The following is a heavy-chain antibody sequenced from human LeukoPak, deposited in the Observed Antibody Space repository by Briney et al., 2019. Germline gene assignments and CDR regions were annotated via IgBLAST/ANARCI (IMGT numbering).Heavy chain of an antibody. CDR1: GGSFSGYY. CDR2: INHSGST. J-gene: IGHJ5*02. D-gene: IGHD3-3*01. V-gene: IGHV4-34*01. Sequence: KPSETLSLTCAVYGGSFSGYYWSWIRQPPGEGLEWIGEINHSGSTNYNPSLKSRVTISVDTSKNQFSLKLSSVTAADTAVYYCARGLPGYDFWSGYYNWFDPWGQGTLVTVSS. CDR3: ARGLPGYDFWSGYYNWFDP.